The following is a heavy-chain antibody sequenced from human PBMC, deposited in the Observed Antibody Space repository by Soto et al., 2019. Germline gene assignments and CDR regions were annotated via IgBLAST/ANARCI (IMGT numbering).Heavy chain of an antibody. V-gene: IGHV1-69*01. CDR1: GGTFSSDA. J-gene: IGHJ5*02. Sequence: QVQLVQSGAEVKKPGSSVKVSCKASGGTFSSDAISWVRQAPGQGLEWMGGIIPIFGTANYAQKFQGRVTITADESTSTAYMELSSLRSEDTAVYYCARDQITMIARGFDPWGQRTLVTVSS. D-gene: IGHD3-22*01. CDR3: ARDQITMIARGFDP. CDR2: IIPIFGTA.